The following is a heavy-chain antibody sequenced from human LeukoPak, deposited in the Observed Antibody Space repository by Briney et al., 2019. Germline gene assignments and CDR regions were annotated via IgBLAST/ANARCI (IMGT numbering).Heavy chain of an antibody. V-gene: IGHV1-2*02. D-gene: IGHD3-22*01. CDR1: GYTFTGYY. Sequence: ASVKVSCKASGYTFTGYYMHWVRQAPGQGLEWMGWINPNSGGTNYAQKFQGRVTMTRDTSISTAYMELSSVTAAVTAVYYCARVEDTYYYDSSGCWNAFDIWGQGTMVTVSS. J-gene: IGHJ3*02. CDR2: INPNSGGT. CDR3: ARVEDTYYYDSSGCWNAFDI.